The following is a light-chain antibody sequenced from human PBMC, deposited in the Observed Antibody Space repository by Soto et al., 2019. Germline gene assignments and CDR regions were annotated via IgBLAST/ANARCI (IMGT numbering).Light chain of an antibody. CDR1: QSVSSY. CDR3: QQRSNWPPS. CDR2: DAS. J-gene: IGKJ5*01. Sequence: EIVLTQSPATLSVSPGERATLSCRASQSVSSYLAWYKQKPGQAPRLLIYDASNRATGIPARLSGSGSGTEFTLTISSLEPEDFEVYYCQQRSNWPPSFGQGTRLEIK. V-gene: IGKV3-11*01.